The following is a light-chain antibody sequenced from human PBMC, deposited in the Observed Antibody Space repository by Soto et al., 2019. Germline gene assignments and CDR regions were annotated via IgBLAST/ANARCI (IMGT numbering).Light chain of an antibody. CDR1: NSDVGGYNY. CDR3: SSYTSISTLYV. J-gene: IGLJ1*01. CDR2: EVS. Sequence: QPVLTQPASVSGAPGPSITISCTGTNSDVGGYNYVSWYQQHPGKAPELMIYEVSHRPSGVSNRFSGSKSDNTASLTISGLQAEDEADYYCSSYTSISTLYVFGTGTKVTVL. V-gene: IGLV2-14*01.